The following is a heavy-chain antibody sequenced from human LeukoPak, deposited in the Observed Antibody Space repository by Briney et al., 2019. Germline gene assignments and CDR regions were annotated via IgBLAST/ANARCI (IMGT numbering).Heavy chain of an antibody. CDR3: GRDSTVTTFRGCVDP. J-gene: IGHJ5*02. V-gene: IGHV1-69*05. CDR2: IIPIFGTA. CDR1: GGTFSSYA. D-gene: IGHD4-17*01. Sequence: SVKVSCKASGGTFSSYAISWVRQAPGQGLEWMGGIIPIFGTANYAQKFQGRVTMTRDASTSTVYIELSSLTSEDTAVYYCGRDSTVTTFRGCVDPWGQGTLVTVSS.